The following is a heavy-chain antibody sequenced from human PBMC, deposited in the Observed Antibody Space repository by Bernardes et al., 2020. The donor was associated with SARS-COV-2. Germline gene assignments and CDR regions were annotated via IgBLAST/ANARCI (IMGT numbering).Heavy chain of an antibody. D-gene: IGHD3-3*01. CDR3: ARGNRITPNGVVMGGMDV. CDR2: ISTDSSYI. J-gene: IGHJ6*02. Sequence: GGSLRLSCAAAGFTLRTYSMNWVRQAPGKGLEWVSGISTDSSYIYYSDSVKGRATISRDNTKNLVYLQLDGLRAEDTALYFCARGNRITPNGVVMGGMDVWGQGTTVTVSS. CDR1: GFTLRTYS. V-gene: IGHV3-21*06.